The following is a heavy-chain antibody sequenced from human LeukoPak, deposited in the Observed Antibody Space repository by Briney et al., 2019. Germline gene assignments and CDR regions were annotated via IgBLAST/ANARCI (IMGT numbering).Heavy chain of an antibody. J-gene: IGHJ4*02. CDR1: GYTFTSYG. D-gene: IGHD2-21*01. V-gene: IGHV1-3*01. Sequence: ASVKVSCKASGYTFTSYGISWVRQAPGQRLEWMGWINAGNGNTKYSQKFQGRVTITRDTSASTAYMELSSLRSEDTAVYYCARVILRLFSFDYWGQGTLVTVSS. CDR3: ARVILRLFSFDY. CDR2: INAGNGNT.